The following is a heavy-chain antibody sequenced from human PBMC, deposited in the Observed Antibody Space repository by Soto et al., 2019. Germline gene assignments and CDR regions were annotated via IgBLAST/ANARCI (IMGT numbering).Heavy chain of an antibody. D-gene: IGHD3-10*01. V-gene: IGHV4-39*01. Sequence: PSETLSLTCTVSGGSISSSSYYWGWIRQPLVKGLEWIGSIYYSGSTYYNPSLKSRVTISVDTSKNQFSLKLSSVTAADTAVYYCARPRFPGSYYNSFDYWGQGTLVTVSS. CDR1: GGSISSSSYY. J-gene: IGHJ4*02. CDR2: IYYSGST. CDR3: ARPRFPGSYYNSFDY.